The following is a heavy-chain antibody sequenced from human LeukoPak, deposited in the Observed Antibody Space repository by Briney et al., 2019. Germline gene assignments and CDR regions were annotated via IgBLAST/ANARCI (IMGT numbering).Heavy chain of an antibody. J-gene: IGHJ6*04. V-gene: IGHV3-21*01. CDR1: GFTFSTFA. D-gene: IGHD3-10*02. Sequence: GGSLRLSCAASGFTFSTFAMIWVRQPPGKGLEWVSSISSSSSYIYYADSVKGRFTISRDNAKNSLYLQMNSLRAEDTAVYYCAELGITMIGGVWGKGTTVTISS. CDR3: AELGITMIGGV. CDR2: ISSSSSYI.